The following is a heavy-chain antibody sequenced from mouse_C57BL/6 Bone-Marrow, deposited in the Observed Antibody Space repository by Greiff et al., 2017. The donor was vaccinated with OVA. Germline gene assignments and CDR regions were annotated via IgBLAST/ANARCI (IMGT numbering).Heavy chain of an antibody. CDR3: AILRGYFDV. V-gene: IGHV5-6*01. CDR2: ISSGGSYT. J-gene: IGHJ1*03. Sequence: EVKVVESGGDLVKPGGSLKLSCAASGFTFSSYGMSWVRQTPDKRLEWVATISSGGSYTYYPDSVKGRFTISRDNAKNTLYLQMSSLKSEDTAMYYCAILRGYFDVWGTGTTVTVSS. CDR1: GFTFSSYG.